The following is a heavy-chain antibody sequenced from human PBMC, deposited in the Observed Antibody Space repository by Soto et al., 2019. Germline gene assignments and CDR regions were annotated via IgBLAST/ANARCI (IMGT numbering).Heavy chain of an antibody. J-gene: IGHJ4*02. Sequence: GGSLRLSCAASGFTFSSYGMHWVRQAPGKGLEWVAVIWYDGSNKYYADSVKGRFTISGDNSKNTLYLQMNSLRAEDTAVYYCAREATRFLSSGRTPPGYWGQGTLVTVSS. CDR3: AREATRFLSSGRTPPGY. V-gene: IGHV3-33*01. D-gene: IGHD6-19*01. CDR1: GFTFSSYG. CDR2: IWYDGSNK.